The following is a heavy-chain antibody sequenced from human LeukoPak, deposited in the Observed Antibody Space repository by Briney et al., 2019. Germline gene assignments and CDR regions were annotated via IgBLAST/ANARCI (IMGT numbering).Heavy chain of an antibody. D-gene: IGHD5-24*01. Sequence: GGSLRLSCAASGFTFSSYSMNWVRQAPGKGLEWVSSISSSSSYIYYADSVKGRFTISRDNDKNSLYPQMNSLRAEDTAVYYCASRGMATNAFDIWGQGTMVTVSS. CDR3: ASRGMATNAFDI. V-gene: IGHV3-21*01. CDR1: GFTFSSYS. J-gene: IGHJ3*02. CDR2: ISSSSSYI.